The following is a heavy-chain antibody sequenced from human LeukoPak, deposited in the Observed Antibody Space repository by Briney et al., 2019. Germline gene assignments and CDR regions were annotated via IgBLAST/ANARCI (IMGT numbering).Heavy chain of an antibody. J-gene: IGHJ4*02. D-gene: IGHD3-10*01. V-gene: IGHV3-7*01. Sequence: GGSLRLSCVGSGLSLSSYWMTWVRQAPGKGLEWVADIKEDGSAEYYVDSVKGRFTISRDNAKNSLFLQMNSLRAEDTAVYYCARESLWYGDLLSPYFDYWGQGALVTVSS. CDR3: ARESLWYGDLLSPYFDY. CDR2: IKEDGSAE. CDR1: GLSLSSYW.